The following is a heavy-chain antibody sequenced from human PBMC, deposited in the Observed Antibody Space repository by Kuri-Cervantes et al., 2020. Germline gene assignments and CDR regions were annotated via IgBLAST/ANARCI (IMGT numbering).Heavy chain of an antibody. D-gene: IGHD2-15*01. J-gene: IGHJ6*03. CDR3: ARELGYCSGGSCYYYYYMDV. CDR2: ISSSSSYI. CDR1: GFTFSSYS. V-gene: IGHV3-21*01. Sequence: GESLKISCAASGFTFSSYSMNWVRQAPGKGLEWVSSISSSSSYIYYADSVKGRFTISRDNAKNSLYLQMNSLRAEDTAVYYCARELGYCSGGSCYYYYYMDVWGKGTTVTVSS.